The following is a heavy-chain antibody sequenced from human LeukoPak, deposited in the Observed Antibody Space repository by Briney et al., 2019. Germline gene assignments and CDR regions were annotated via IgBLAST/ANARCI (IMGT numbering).Heavy chain of an antibody. CDR2: TYYRSKWHN. Sequence: SQTLSLTCAISGDTVSSNNAAWNWIRQSPSRGLEWLGRTYYRSKWHNDYAVSVKSRVSINPDISKNQFSLQLNSVTPEDTAVYYCARGYGSTSNYYYYYGMDVWGQGTTVTVSS. J-gene: IGHJ6*02. D-gene: IGHD3-10*01. CDR3: ARGYGSTSNYYYYYGMDV. CDR1: GDTVSSNNAA. V-gene: IGHV6-1*01.